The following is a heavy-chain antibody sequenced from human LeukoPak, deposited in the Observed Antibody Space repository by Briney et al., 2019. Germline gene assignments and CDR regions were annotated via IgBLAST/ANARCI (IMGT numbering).Heavy chain of an antibody. V-gene: IGHV4-39*01. Sequence: NPSQTLSLTCTVSGGSISSSSYYWGWIRQPPGKGLEWIGSIYYSGSTYYNPSLKSRVTISVDTSKNQFSLKLSSVTAADTAVYYCARQSRVTPGYFDYWGQGTLVTVSS. J-gene: IGHJ4*02. CDR1: GGSISSSSYY. CDR2: IYYSGST. D-gene: IGHD4-23*01. CDR3: ARQSRVTPGYFDY.